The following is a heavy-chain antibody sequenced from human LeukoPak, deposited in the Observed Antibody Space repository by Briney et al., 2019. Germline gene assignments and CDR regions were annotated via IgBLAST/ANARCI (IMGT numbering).Heavy chain of an antibody. CDR2: IYTSGST. Sequence: SSETLSLTCSVSGGSISSSSYYWSWIRQPAGKGLEWIGRIYTSGSTNYNPSLKSRVTMSVDTSKNQFSLKLSSVTAADTAVYYCARVAYCGGDCYSPDDAFDIWGQGTMVTVSS. V-gene: IGHV4-61*02. D-gene: IGHD2-21*01. CDR1: GGSISSSSYY. CDR3: ARVAYCGGDCYSPDDAFDI. J-gene: IGHJ3*02.